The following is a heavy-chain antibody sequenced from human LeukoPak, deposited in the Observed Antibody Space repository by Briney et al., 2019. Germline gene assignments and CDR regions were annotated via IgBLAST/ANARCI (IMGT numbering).Heavy chain of an antibody. CDR3: AKLCVDSSGYYYVQDAFDI. D-gene: IGHD3-22*01. Sequence: PGRSLRLSCAASGFTFSNYPMHWVRQAPGKGLEWVAVIPYDGSNNYYSDSVKGRFTISSDNSKNTLYLQMNSLRPEDTAVYYCAKLCVDSSGYYYVQDAFDIWGPGTMVTVSA. V-gene: IGHV3-30-3*02. CDR2: IPYDGSNN. CDR1: GFTFSNYP. J-gene: IGHJ3*02.